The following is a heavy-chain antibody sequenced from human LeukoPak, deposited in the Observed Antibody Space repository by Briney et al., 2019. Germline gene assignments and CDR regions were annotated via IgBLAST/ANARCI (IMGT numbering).Heavy chain of an antibody. J-gene: IGHJ6*04. V-gene: IGHV3-30*18. Sequence: GRSLRLSCAASGFTFSSYGMHWVRQAPGNGLEWVAVISYDGSNKYYADSVKGRFTISRDNSKNTLYLQMNSLRAEDAAVYYCAKGSEKDYYYYGMDVWGKGTTVTVSS. CDR1: GFTFSSYG. CDR2: ISYDGSNK. CDR3: AKGSEKDYYYYGMDV.